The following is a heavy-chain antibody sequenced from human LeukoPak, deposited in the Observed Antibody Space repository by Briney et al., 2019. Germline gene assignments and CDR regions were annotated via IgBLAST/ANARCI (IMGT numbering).Heavy chain of an antibody. CDR1: GFTFSNYA. CDR3: AHSSSWFSHLDY. CDR2: ISESGRNT. V-gene: IGHV3-23*01. J-gene: IGHJ4*02. Sequence: GGSLRLSCAASGFTFSNYAMNWVRRAPGKGLEWVSVISESGRNTYYADSVKGRFTISRDNSKNTLYLQMNSLRAEDTAVYYCAHSSSWFSHLDYWGQGTLVTVSS. D-gene: IGHD6-13*01.